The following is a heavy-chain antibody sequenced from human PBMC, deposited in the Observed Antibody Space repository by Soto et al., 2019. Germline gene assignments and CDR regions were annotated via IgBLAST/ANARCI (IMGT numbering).Heavy chain of an antibody. D-gene: IGHD3-16*02. V-gene: IGHV3-7*03. Sequence: LRLSCAASGFTFSSYWMSWVRQAPGKGLEWVANIKQDGSEKYYVDSVKGRFTISRDNAKNSLYLQMNSLRAEDTAVYYCARVRLITFGGVIGYFDYWGQGTLVTVSS. CDR1: GFTFSSYW. CDR3: ARVRLITFGGVIGYFDY. J-gene: IGHJ4*02. CDR2: IKQDGSEK.